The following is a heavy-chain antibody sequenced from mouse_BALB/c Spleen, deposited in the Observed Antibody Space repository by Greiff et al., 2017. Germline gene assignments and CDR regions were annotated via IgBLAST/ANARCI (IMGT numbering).Heavy chain of an antibody. CDR3: ARDGLGEDY. D-gene: IGHD4-1*01. CDR2: IRNKANGYTT. Sequence: EVMLVESGGGLVQPGGSLRLSCATSGFTFTDYYMSWVRQPPGKALEWLGFIRNKANGYTTEYSASVKGRFTISRDNSQSILYLQMNTLRAEDSATYYCARDGLGEDYWGQGTTLTVSS. J-gene: IGHJ2*01. CDR1: GFTFTDYY. V-gene: IGHV7-3*02.